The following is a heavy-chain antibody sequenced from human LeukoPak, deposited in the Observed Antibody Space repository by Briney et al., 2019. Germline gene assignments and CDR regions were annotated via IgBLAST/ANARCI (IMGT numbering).Heavy chain of an antibody. CDR2: IWYDGSNK. CDR3: ARDGSVNDYGDYAGAFDI. D-gene: IGHD4-17*01. CDR1: GFTFSSYG. V-gene: IGHV3-33*01. Sequence: PGGSLRLSCAASGFTFSSYGMHWVRQAPGKGLGWVAVIWYDGSNKYYADSVKGRFTISRDNSKNTLYLQMNSLRAEDTAVYYCARDGSVNDYGDYAGAFDIWGQGTMVTVSS. J-gene: IGHJ3*02.